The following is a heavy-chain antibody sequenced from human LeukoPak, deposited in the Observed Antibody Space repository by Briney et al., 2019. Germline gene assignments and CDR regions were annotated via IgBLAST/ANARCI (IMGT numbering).Heavy chain of an antibody. CDR3: TKEGLLQHCSNTTCYVDH. J-gene: IGHJ4*02. D-gene: IGHD2-2*01. CDR1: GFSFSSSG. V-gene: IGHV3-30*18. CDR2: ISYDGDNQ. Sequence: GGSLRLSCAASGFSFSSSGMHWVRQAPGKGLEWVTLISYDGDNQYYAASVKGRFTVSRSNPKNTLFLDLTSLRPEDTAVYYCTKEGLLQHCSNTTCYVDHWGQGTLVTVSS.